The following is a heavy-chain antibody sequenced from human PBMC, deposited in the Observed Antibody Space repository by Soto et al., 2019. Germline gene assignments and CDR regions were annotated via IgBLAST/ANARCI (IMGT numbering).Heavy chain of an antibody. Sequence: ASVKVSCKASGYTFTSYGINWVRQATGQGLEWMGWMNPNSGNTGYAQKFQGRVTMTRNTSISTAYMELSSLRSEDTAVYYCARGWSHDSSGYDYYYGMDVWGQGTTVTVSS. D-gene: IGHD3-22*01. CDR2: MNPNSGNT. V-gene: IGHV1-8*01. CDR3: ARGWSHDSSGYDYYYGMDV. J-gene: IGHJ6*02. CDR1: GYTFTSYG.